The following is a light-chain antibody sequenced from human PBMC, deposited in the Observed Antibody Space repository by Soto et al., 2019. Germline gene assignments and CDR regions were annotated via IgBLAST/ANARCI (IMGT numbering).Light chain of an antibody. Sequence: SYELTQPPSVSVAPGKTARITCGGNNIGSKSVHWYQQKPGQAPVLVIYYDSDRPSGIPERFSGSNSGNTATLTISRVEAGDEADYYCQVWDSSSHRDVVFGGGTKATVL. CDR2: YDS. CDR3: QVWDSSSHRDVV. V-gene: IGLV3-21*04. CDR1: NIGSKS. J-gene: IGLJ2*01.